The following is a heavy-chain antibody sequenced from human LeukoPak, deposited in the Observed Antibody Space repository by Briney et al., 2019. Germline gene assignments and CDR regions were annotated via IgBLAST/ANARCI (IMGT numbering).Heavy chain of an antibody. CDR2: ITGKSSGT. CDR3: AKSRDPLQLWLPDYDV. D-gene: IGHD5-18*01. J-gene: IGHJ3*01. Sequence: PGGSLRLSCSASGFTFNDNVMSWVRQAPGKGLEWVSSITGKSSGTFSADSVKGRFTIPRDNSKNTLFLQMDSLRADDTAMYYCAKSRDPLQLWLPDYDVWGQGTMVTVSS. V-gene: IGHV3-23*05. CDR1: GFTFNDNV.